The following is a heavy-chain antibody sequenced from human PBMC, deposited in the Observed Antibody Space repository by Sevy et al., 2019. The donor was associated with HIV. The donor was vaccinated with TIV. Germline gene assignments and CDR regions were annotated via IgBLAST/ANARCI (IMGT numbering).Heavy chain of an antibody. Sequence: GGSLRLSCAASGFSFSGYGMHWVRQAPGKGLEWVAVIWYDATNKEYADSVKGRFTNSRDNSKNTLYRQMNSLRADDTAVYYCASESIAVAGIGYYFNYWGQGTLVTVSS. CDR3: ASESIAVAGIGYYFNY. CDR2: IWYDATNK. CDR1: GFSFSGYG. D-gene: IGHD6-19*01. J-gene: IGHJ4*02. V-gene: IGHV3-33*01.